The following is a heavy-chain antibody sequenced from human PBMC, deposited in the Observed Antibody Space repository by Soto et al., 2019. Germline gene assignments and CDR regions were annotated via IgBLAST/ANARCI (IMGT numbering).Heavy chain of an antibody. J-gene: IGHJ4*02. CDR3: ARVVGAARADFFDY. D-gene: IGHD2-15*01. Sequence: QVQLVQSGAEVKKPGSSVKVSCKASGGTFSSYAISWVRQAPGQGLEWMGGIITIFGTANYAQKFQGRVTITADESTSTTYMELSCLRSEDTAGYYCARVVGAARADFFDYWRQGTLVTVSS. V-gene: IGHV1-69*12. CDR2: IITIFGTA. CDR1: GGTFSSYA.